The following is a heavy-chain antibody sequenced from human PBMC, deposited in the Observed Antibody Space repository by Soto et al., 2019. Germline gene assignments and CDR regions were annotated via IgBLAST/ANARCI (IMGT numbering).Heavy chain of an antibody. CDR2: INPSGGST. J-gene: IGHJ5*02. CDR1: VYTFTSYY. V-gene: IGHV1-46*01. D-gene: IGHD2-21*02. CDR3: AGSYCGGDCYAPAWFDP. Sequence: ASVKVSCKASVYTFTSYYMHWVRQAPGQGLEWMGIINPSGGSTSYAQKFQGRVTMTRDTSTSTVYMELSSLRSEDTAVYYCAGSYCGGDCYAPAWFDPWGQGTLVTVSS.